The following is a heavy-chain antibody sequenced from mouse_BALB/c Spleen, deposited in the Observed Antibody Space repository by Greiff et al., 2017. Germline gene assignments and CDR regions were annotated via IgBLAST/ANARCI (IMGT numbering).Heavy chain of an antibody. J-gene: IGHJ4*01. CDR2: ISNLAYSI. D-gene: IGHD2-1*01. CDR1: GFPFRDYG. CDR3: GGDRNYGDYYGMDY. V-gene: IGHV5-15*02. Sequence: EVQPVESGGGFVQPGGSRKLFCAASGFPFRDYGMAWVRQAPGKGPEWVAFISNLAYSIYYADTVTGRFTISRENAKNTLYLEMSSLRSEETAMYHCGGDRNYGDYYGMDYWGQGTSVTVSA.